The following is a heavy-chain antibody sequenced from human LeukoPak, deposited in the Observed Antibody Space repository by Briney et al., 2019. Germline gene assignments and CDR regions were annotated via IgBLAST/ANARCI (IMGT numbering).Heavy chain of an antibody. Sequence: SQTLSLTCTVSGGSIRSGGFHWGWIRQHPGKGLEWIGYIYYNGISKYNPSLNSRVTISVDTSKNQFSLNLRSVTAADTAVYYCARAHVDDVEMVYAIRALDIWGQGTLVTVSS. D-gene: IGHD2-8*01. J-gene: IGHJ3*02. CDR2: IYYNGIS. CDR3: ARAHVDDVEMVYAIRALDI. CDR1: GGSIRSGGFH. V-gene: IGHV4-31*03.